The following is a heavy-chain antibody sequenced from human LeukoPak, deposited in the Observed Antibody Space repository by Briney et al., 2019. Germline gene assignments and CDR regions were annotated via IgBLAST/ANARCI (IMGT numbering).Heavy chain of an antibody. Sequence: GGSLRLSCAASGFTFSTYGMHWVRQAPGKGLEWVAVIWHDGSQKYCADSVKGRFTISRDNSKNTLYLQMDSLRAEDTAVYYCASGSGYNFGNFDYWGQGTLVTVSS. CDR1: GFTFSTYG. CDR2: IWHDGSQK. V-gene: IGHV3-33*01. CDR3: ASGSGYNFGNFDY. D-gene: IGHD5-18*01. J-gene: IGHJ4*02.